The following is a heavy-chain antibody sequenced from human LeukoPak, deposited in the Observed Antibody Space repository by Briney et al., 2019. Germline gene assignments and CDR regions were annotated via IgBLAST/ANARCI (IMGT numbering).Heavy chain of an antibody. J-gene: IGHJ4*02. Sequence: SETLSLTCTVSGGSISSSSYYWGWIRQPPGKGLEWIGSIYYSGSTYYNPSLKSRVTISVDTSKNQFSLKLSSVTAADTAVYYCARLSSGSSPSYWGQGTLVTVSS. D-gene: IGHD1-26*01. CDR3: ARLSSGSSPSY. CDR2: IYYSGST. CDR1: GGSISSSSYY. V-gene: IGHV4-39*01.